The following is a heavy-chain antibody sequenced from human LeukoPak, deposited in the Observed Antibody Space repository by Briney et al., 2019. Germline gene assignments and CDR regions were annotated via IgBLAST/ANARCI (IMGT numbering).Heavy chain of an antibody. CDR1: GGSISSYY. V-gene: IGHV4-59*08. J-gene: IGHJ4*02. D-gene: IGHD5-18*01. Sequence: SETLSLTCTVSGGSISSYYWSWIRQPPGKGLEWIGYIFYSGSTNYNPSLKSRVTISVDTSKNQFSLKLSSVTAADTAVYYCARQPSYSYGYKDYWGQGTLVTVSS. CDR3: ARQPSYSYGYKDY. CDR2: IFYSGST.